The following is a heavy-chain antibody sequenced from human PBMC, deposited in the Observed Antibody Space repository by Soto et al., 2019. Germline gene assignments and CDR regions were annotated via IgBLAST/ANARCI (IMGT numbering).Heavy chain of an antibody. Sequence: QVQLVESGGGVVQPGRSLRLSCAASGFTFSSYAMHWVRQAPGKGLEWVAVISYDGSNKYYADSVKGRFTISRDNSKNTLYLQMNSLRAEDTAVYYCARGGRLYYYYYVMDVWGQGTTVTVSS. V-gene: IGHV3-30-3*01. CDR3: ARGGRLYYYYYVMDV. CDR1: GFTFSSYA. J-gene: IGHJ6*02. CDR2: ISYDGSNK.